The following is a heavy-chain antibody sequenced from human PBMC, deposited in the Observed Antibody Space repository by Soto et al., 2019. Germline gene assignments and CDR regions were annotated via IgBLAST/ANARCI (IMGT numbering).Heavy chain of an antibody. CDR2: INSDGTTT. Sequence: GVSLRLSCSASGLTFRNTWVHWVRKAPGKGLVWVSHINSDGTTTTYADSVKGRFTISRDNAKNTVHLQMNSLRAEDTAVYYCATDGSYAQHVWGQGTTVIVSS. V-gene: IGHV3-74*01. CDR1: GLTFRNTW. J-gene: IGHJ6*02. CDR3: ATDGSYAQHV. D-gene: IGHD2-2*01.